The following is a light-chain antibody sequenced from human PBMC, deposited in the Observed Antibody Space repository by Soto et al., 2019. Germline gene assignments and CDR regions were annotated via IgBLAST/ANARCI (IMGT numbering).Light chain of an antibody. CDR3: QQNYRYSWT. CDR2: GAS. Sequence: DLQMTQSPSSLSASVGGSGTITCRANQTIDFYLNWYQQKPGKAPKLLIYGASTLKSGVPSRFSGSGSATEFTLTISSLQPDDFATYYCQQNYRYSWTFGPGTKVDIK. V-gene: IGKV1-39*01. CDR1: QTIDFY. J-gene: IGKJ1*01.